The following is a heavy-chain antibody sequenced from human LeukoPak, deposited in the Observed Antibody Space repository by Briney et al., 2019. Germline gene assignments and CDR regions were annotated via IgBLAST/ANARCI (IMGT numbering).Heavy chain of an antibody. CDR1: GFTFSSYG. J-gene: IGHJ4*02. CDR3: AGGVYGYNAFDY. Sequence: GGSLRLSCAASGFTFSSYGMHWVRQAPGKGLEWVAVISYDGSNKYYADSVKGRFTISRDNSKNTLYLQMNSLRAEDTAVYYCAGGVYGYNAFDYWGQGTLVSVSS. D-gene: IGHD5/OR15-5a*01. CDR2: ISYDGSNK. V-gene: IGHV3-30*03.